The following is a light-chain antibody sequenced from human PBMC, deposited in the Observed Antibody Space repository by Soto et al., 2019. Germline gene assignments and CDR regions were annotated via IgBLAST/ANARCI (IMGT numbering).Light chain of an antibody. CDR2: GVN. V-gene: IGLV2-14*01. CDR1: SSDVGSHNF. Sequence: QSALTQPASVSGSPGQSITLSCTGTSSDVGSHNFVSWHQQHPGKAPTFMISGVNTRPSGVSNRFSGFKSGNTASLTISGLQAEDEADYYCSSYTSTNTWVFGGGTQLTVL. J-gene: IGLJ3*02. CDR3: SSYTSTNTWV.